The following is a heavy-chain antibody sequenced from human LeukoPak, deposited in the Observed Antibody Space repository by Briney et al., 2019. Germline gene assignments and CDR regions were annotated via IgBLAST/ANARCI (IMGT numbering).Heavy chain of an antibody. V-gene: IGHV4-59*01. Sequence: SETLSLTCIVSGGSIRSYYWSRIRQPPGRGLEWIGYIYYTGSTNYNPSLKSRVTISVDTSKNQFSLKLSSVTAADTAVYYCARDLGYCTNGVCHTRFDYWGQGTLVAVSS. J-gene: IGHJ4*02. CDR2: IYYTGST. D-gene: IGHD2-8*01. CDR3: ARDLGYCTNGVCHTRFDY. CDR1: GGSIRSYY.